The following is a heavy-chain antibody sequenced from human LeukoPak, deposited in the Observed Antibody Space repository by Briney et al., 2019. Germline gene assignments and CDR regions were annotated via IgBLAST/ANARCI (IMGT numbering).Heavy chain of an antibody. V-gene: IGHV3-30-3*01. CDR1: GFTFSRYW. Sequence: GGSLRLSCAASGFTFSRYWMHWVRQAPGKGLEWVAVISYDGSNKYYADSVKGRFTISRDNSKNTLYLQMNSLRAEDTAVYYCARGRTHFTIFGVAYDYWGQGTLVAVSS. J-gene: IGHJ4*02. CDR3: ARGRTHFTIFGVAYDY. D-gene: IGHD3-3*01. CDR2: ISYDGSNK.